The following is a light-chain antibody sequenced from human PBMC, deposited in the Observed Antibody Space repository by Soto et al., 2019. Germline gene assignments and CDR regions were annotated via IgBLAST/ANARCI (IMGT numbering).Light chain of an antibody. CDR1: QTVSRS. CDR2: GAS. V-gene: IGKV3-15*01. J-gene: IGKJ1*01. Sequence: EVLLTQSPATLYVSPGERATLSCRASQTVSRSLAWYQQRPGQAPRLLIYGASTRAAGVPGRFSGSGSGTDFTLTITSLQSEDFAVYYCQQYIDWPPGTFGQGTAVEIK. CDR3: QQYIDWPPGT.